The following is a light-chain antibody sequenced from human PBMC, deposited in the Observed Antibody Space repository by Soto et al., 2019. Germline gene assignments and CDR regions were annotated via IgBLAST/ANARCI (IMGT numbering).Light chain of an antibody. J-gene: IGLJ2*01. Sequence: QSALTQPPSVSGSPGQSITISCTGSGSDIGGYDFVSWYQQHPGTVPKLIIYDVNNRPSGVPNRFSGSKSGNTASLTISGLQAEDEGDYYCASYTSLSTALFGGGTKLTVL. V-gene: IGLV2-14*03. CDR1: GSDIGGYDF. CDR2: DVN. CDR3: ASYTSLSTAL.